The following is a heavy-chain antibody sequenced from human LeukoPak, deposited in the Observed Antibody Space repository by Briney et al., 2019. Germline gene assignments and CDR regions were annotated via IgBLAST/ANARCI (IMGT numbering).Heavy chain of an antibody. CDR1: GGSLNSYY. CDR2: VYYSGST. V-gene: IGHV4-59*04. CDR3: ARPAHDAFDI. J-gene: IGHJ3*02. Sequence: SGTLSLTCPVSGGSLNSYYWSWIRQPPGKGLEWIGSVYYSGSTYFNPSLKSRLTMSVDTSNSHFSLRLGSVTAADTAVYYCARPAHDAFDIWGQGTKVTVSS.